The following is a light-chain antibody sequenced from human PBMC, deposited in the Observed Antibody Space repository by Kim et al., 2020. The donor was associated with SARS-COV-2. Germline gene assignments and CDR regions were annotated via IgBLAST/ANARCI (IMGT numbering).Light chain of an antibody. J-gene: IGKJ1*01. CDR2: KAS. Sequence: SASVAETVTITCRASQSISTWLAWYQQKPGKAPELLIYKASTLQGEVPSRFSGSGSGTEFTLTIAGVQPDDFATYFCQQYHTYWTFGPGTKVDIK. CDR1: QSISTW. CDR3: QQYHTYWT. V-gene: IGKV1-5*03.